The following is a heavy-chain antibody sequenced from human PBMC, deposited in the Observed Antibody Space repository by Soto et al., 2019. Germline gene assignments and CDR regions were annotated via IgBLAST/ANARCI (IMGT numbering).Heavy chain of an antibody. CDR2: ISGSGGST. V-gene: IGHV3-23*01. CDR1: VFTFSSYA. J-gene: IGHJ4*02. CDR3: AKDSLKYPPLLFYDFDY. Sequence: VQLLESGGGLVQPGGSLRLSCAASVFTFSSYAMSWVLQAPGKGLEWVSDISGSGGSTYYADSVKGRFTISRDNSKHALDLQMHSLRADATAVYYCAKDSLKYPPLLFYDFDYWVQGTLVTVSS. D-gene: IGHD2-21*02.